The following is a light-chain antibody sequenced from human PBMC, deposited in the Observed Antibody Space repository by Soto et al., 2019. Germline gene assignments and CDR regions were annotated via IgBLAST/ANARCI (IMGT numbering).Light chain of an antibody. CDR1: SSNIGNNY. J-gene: IGLJ3*02. CDR3: GTWDSSLSAGV. V-gene: IGLV1-51*01. Sequence: QAVVTQPPSVSAAPGQKVTISCSGSSSNIGNNYVSWYQQLPGTAPKLLIYDNDKRPSGIPDRFSGSKSGTSATLDITGLQTGDEADYYCGTWDSSLSAGVFGGRTKLTVL. CDR2: DND.